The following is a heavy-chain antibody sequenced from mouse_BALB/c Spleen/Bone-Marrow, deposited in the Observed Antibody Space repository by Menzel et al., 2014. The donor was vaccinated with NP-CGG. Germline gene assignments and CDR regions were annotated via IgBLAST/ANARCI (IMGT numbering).Heavy chain of an antibody. V-gene: IGHV1S81*02. D-gene: IGHD1-2*01. CDR3: TRPYSGYVGYAY. Sequence: VQLQQSGAELVKPGASVKLSCKASGYTFTSCYMYWVKQRPGQGLEWIGEINPSNGGTNFNEKFKSKATLTVDKSSSTAYMQLSSLTFEDSAIYYCTRPYSGYVGYAYWGQGTQIAVSA. CDR2: INPSNGGT. CDR1: GYTFTSCY. J-gene: IGHJ3*01.